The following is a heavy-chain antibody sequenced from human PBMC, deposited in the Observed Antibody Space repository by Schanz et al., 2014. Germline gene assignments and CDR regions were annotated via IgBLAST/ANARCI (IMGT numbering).Heavy chain of an antibody. J-gene: IGHJ4*02. CDR3: ARDRRFFDRDDLYYFDS. CDR2: IIPFLAVS. V-gene: IGHV1-69*08. CDR1: GGTLDTYK. D-gene: IGHD3-3*01. Sequence: QDQLLQSGAAVKKPGSSVRVSCKASGGTLDTYKIAWVRQVPGQGLEWMGRIIPFLAVSNYAQDFQGRVTFTADRATSTVHMDLRSLRSEDTGLYYCARDRRFFDRDDLYYFDSWGQGTLVTVSS.